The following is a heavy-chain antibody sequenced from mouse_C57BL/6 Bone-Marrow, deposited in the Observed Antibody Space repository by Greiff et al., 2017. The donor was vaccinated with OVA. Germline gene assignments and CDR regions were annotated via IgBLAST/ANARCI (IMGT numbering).Heavy chain of an antibody. D-gene: IGHD4-1*01. J-gene: IGHJ2*01. V-gene: IGHV1-15*01. CDR3: TREANWDYFDY. CDR2: IDPETGGT. Sequence: QVQLQQSGAELVRPGASVTLSCKASGYTFTDYEMHWVKQTPVHGLEWIGAIDPETGGTAYNQKFKGKAILTADKSSSTAYMELRSLTSEDSAVYYCTREANWDYFDYWGQGTTLTVSS. CDR1: GYTFTDYE.